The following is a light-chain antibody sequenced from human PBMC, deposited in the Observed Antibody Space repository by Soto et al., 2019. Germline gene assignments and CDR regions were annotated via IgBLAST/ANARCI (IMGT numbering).Light chain of an antibody. CDR2: DTS. Sequence: EFVLPQSPATLTLSPGERAALSCRASQSVGSLLAWYQQKPGQATRLLIYDTSIRATGIPARFSGSRSGTDFTLTISSLEPEDFAVYYCQQRNSWPPTFTVGQGTRVDIK. CDR1: QSVGSL. V-gene: IGKV3-11*01. J-gene: IGKJ5*01. CDR3: QQRNSWPPTFT.